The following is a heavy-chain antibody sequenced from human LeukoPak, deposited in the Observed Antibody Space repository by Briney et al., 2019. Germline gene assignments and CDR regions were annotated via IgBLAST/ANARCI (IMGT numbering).Heavy chain of an antibody. CDR2: IIPILGIA. CDR1: GGTFSSYA. J-gene: IGHJ4*02. V-gene: IGHV1-69*04. Sequence: ASVKVSCKASGGTFSSYAISWVRQAPGQGLEWMGRIIPILGIANYAQKFQGRVTITADKSTSTAYMELSSLRPEDTTVYYCARDQSSGCLDYWGQGTLVTVSS. D-gene: IGHD6-19*01. CDR3: ARDQSSGCLDY.